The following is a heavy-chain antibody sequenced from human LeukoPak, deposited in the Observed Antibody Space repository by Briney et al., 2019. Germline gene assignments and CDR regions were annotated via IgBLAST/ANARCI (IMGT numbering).Heavy chain of an antibody. CDR1: GYAFTGNY. CDR3: ARFEGYSSSSWYAFDY. D-gene: IGHD6-13*01. CDR2: INPNSGVT. J-gene: IGHJ4*02. Sequence: ASVKVSCKASGYAFTGNYMHWVRQAPGQGLEWMGWINPNSGVTNYAQKLQGRVTMTTDTSTNTAYMELRSLRSDDTAVYYCARFEGYSSSSWYAFDYWGQGTLVTVSS. V-gene: IGHV1-2*02.